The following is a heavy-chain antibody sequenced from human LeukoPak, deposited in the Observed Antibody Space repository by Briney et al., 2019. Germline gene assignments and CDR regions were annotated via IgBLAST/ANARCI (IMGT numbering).Heavy chain of an antibody. J-gene: IGHJ6*02. CDR1: GFTFSSYS. CDR3: ARGRRVTMVRGVRYYGMDV. Sequence: GSLRLSCVASGFTFSSYSMNWVRQPPGKGLEWIGEISHSGSTNYNPSLKSRVTISIDASKNQFSLKLSSVTAADTAVYYCARGRRVTMVRGVRYYGMDVWGQGTTVPVSS. V-gene: IGHV4-34*01. D-gene: IGHD3-10*01. CDR2: ISHSGST.